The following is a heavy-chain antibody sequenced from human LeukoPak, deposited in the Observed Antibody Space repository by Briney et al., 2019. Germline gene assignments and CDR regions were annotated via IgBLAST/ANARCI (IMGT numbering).Heavy chain of an antibody. Sequence: GASVKVSCKASGYTFTNYGLSWVRQATGQGLEWMGWMNPNSGNTGYAQKFQGRVTMTRNTSISTAYMELSSLRSEDTAVYYCARASTGYYYYYYMDVWGKGTTVTISS. CDR2: MNPNSGNT. D-gene: IGHD3-9*01. V-gene: IGHV1-8*02. J-gene: IGHJ6*03. CDR3: ARASTGYYYYYYMDV. CDR1: GYTFTNYG.